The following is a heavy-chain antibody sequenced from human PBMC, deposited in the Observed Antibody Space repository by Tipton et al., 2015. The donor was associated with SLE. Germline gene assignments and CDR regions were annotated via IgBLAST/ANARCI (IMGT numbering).Heavy chain of an antibody. CDR1: GFTFSSYD. D-gene: IGHD6-13*01. J-gene: IGHJ4*02. Sequence: SLRLSCAASGFTFSSYDTHWVRQAPGKGLEWVAVISYDGSNKYYADSVKGRFTISRDNSKNTLYLQMNSLRAEDTAVYYCAKSFIGSTWFFDYWGQGTLVTVSS. CDR2: ISYDGSNK. CDR3: AKSFIGSTWFFDY. V-gene: IGHV3-30*18.